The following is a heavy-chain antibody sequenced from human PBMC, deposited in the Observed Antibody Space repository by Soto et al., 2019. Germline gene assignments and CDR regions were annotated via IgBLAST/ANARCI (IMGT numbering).Heavy chain of an antibody. Sequence: QVQLVQSGAEVKKPGASVKVSCKASGYTFTSYGISWVRQAPGQGLEWMGWISAYNGITNYAQKLQGRVTMTTDTSTSTAYMELRSLGSDDTAVYYCARDPTIFGVVQNYGMDVWGQGTTVTVSS. J-gene: IGHJ6*02. V-gene: IGHV1-18*01. CDR3: ARDPTIFGVVQNYGMDV. CDR1: GYTFTSYG. CDR2: ISAYNGIT. D-gene: IGHD3-3*01.